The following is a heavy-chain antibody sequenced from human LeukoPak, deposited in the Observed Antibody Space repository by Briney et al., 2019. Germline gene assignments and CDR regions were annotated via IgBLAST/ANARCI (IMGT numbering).Heavy chain of an antibody. CDR2: IYYSGST. V-gene: IGHV4-39*07. CDR1: GGSISSSSYY. Sequence: SETLSLTCTVSGGSISSSSYYWGWIRQPPGKGLEWIGSIYYSGSTYYNPSLKSRVTISVDTSKNQFSLKLSSVTAADTAVYYCARDAEGWLQLGARSQGDLNWFDPWGQGTLVTVSS. J-gene: IGHJ5*02. CDR3: ARDAEGWLQLGARSQGDLNWFDP. D-gene: IGHD5-24*01.